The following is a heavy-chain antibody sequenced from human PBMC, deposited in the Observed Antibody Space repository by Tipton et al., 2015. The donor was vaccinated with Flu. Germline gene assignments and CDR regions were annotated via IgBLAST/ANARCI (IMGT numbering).Heavy chain of an antibody. CDR3: ARATGAYDYSDY. J-gene: IGHJ4*02. V-gene: IGHV3-7*01. Sequence: SLRLSCAASGFTFSRYWMSWVRQAPGKGLEWVANIKEDGSQKYYVDSVKGRFTISRDNAKNSVYLQMNSLRAEDTAVYYCARATGAYDYSDYWGQGTLATVSS. CDR2: IKEDGSQK. CDR1: GFTFSRYW. D-gene: IGHD5-12*01.